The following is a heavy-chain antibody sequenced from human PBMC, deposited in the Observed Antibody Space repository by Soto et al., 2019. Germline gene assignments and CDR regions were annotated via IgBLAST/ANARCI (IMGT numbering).Heavy chain of an antibody. CDR1: GFTFSSYT. J-gene: IGHJ6*02. CDR2: INGVGTYV. V-gene: IGHV3-21*01. D-gene: IGHD1-26*01. CDR3: VRGGSTFMRGRIRADNYGLDV. Sequence: EVRLVESGGGLVKTGGSLRISCAASGFTFSSYTMNWVRQAPGKGLEWVANINGVGTYVYYIDSVQGRFTISRDNAKNPVYKQVSSDRVKDTTVYYCVRGGSTFMRGRIRADNYGLDVWGQGTTVTV.